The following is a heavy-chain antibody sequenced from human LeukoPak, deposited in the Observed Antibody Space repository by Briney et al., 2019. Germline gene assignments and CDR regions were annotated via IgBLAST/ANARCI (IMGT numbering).Heavy chain of an antibody. J-gene: IGHJ6*03. Sequence: GASVKVSCKASGGTFSSYAISWVRQAPGQGLEWMGGIIPIFGTANYAQKFQGRVTITADESTSTAYMELSSLRSEDTAVYYCAREPEIVDYYYYYMDVWGKGTTVTVSS. CDR2: IIPIFGTA. CDR1: GGTFSSYA. V-gene: IGHV1-69*13. D-gene: IGHD2-15*01. CDR3: AREPEIVDYYYYYMDV.